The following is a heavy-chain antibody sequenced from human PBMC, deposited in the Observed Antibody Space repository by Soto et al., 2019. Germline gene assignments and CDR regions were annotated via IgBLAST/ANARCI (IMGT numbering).Heavy chain of an antibody. CDR1: GLASAAYC. Sequence: GSLRLSGAVSGLASAAYCMTWVPPALGKGLEWVSALGGSGGSTYYADSVKGRFNISRDNSKNTLYLQLNSLRAEDTAVYYCAKDLYSNYIPFSFDYWGQGTLVTGSS. CDR2: LGGSGGST. V-gene: IGHV3-23*01. CDR3: AKDLYSNYIPFSFDY. J-gene: IGHJ4*02. D-gene: IGHD4-4*01.